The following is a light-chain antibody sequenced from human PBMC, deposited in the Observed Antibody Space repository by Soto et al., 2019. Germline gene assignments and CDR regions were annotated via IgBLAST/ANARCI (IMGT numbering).Light chain of an antibody. J-gene: IGKJ1*01. CDR1: QSISKY. Sequence: DIQMTQSPSSLSASVGDRVTLTCRATQSISKYLNWYQQKPGEAPKLLIYKASTLERGVPSRFSGSGSGTEFTLTISSLQPDDFATYYCQQYNSYSSFGQGTKVDIK. CDR3: QQYNSYSS. V-gene: IGKV1-5*03. CDR2: KAS.